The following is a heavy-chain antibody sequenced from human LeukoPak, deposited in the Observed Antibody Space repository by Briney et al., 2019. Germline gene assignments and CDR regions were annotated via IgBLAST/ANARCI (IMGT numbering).Heavy chain of an antibody. V-gene: IGHV3-33*01. CDR2: IWYDGNNK. CDR3: AREDADSSSWHDFFY. CDR1: GFTFSNYG. D-gene: IGHD6-13*01. Sequence: GKSLRLSCAASGFTFSNYGMHWVRQAPGKGLEWVAVIWYDGNNKYYEDSVKGRFTISRDNSKNTLYLQMNSLRAEDTAMYYCAREDADSSSWHDFFYWGQGTLVTVSS. J-gene: IGHJ4*02.